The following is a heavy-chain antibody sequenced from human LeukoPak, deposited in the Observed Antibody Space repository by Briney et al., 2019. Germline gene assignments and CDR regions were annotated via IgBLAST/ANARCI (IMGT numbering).Heavy chain of an antibody. V-gene: IGHV4-59*08. J-gene: IGHJ5*02. Sequence: PSETLSLTCTVSGGSISSYYWSWIRQPPGKGLEWIGYIYYSGSTNYNPSLKSRVTISVDTSKNQFSLKLSSVTAADTAVYYCARHSQYHWFDPWGQATLVTVSS. CDR2: IYYSGST. CDR3: ARHSQYHWFDP. D-gene: IGHD4-11*01. CDR1: GGSISSYY.